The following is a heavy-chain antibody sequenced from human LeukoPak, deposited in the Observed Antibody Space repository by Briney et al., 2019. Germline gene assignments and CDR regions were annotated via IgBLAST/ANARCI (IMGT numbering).Heavy chain of an antibody. D-gene: IGHD7-27*01. CDR1: GGSFSGYY. J-gene: IGHJ6*03. V-gene: IGHV4-34*01. CDR2: INHSGST. Sequence: KPSETLSLTCAVYGGSFSGYYWSWIRQPPGKGLEWIGEINHSGSTNYNPSLKSRVTISVDTSKNQFSLKLSSVTAADTAVYYCARGPLNWGYYYYMDVWGKGTTVTVSS. CDR3: ARGPLNWGYYYYMDV.